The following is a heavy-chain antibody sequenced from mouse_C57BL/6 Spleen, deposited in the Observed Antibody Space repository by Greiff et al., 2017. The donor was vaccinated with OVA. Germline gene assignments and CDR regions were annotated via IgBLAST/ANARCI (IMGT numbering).Heavy chain of an antibody. CDR1: GFTFSDYG. CDR2: ISSGSSTI. CDR3: ARQKDYYGSSYPYYAMDY. V-gene: IGHV5-17*01. J-gene: IGHJ4*01. Sequence: EVKVEESGGGLVKPGGSLKLSCAASGFTFSDYGMHWVRQAPEKGLEWVAYISSGSSTIYYADTVKGRFTISRDNAKNTLFLQMTSLRSEDTAMYYCARQKDYYGSSYPYYAMDYWGQGTSVTVSS. D-gene: IGHD1-1*01.